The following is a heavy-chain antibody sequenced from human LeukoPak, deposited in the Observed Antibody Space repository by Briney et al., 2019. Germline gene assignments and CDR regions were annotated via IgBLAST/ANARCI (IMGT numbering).Heavy chain of an antibody. V-gene: IGHV3-74*01. Sequence: PGGSLRLSCAASGFTFSSYWMHWVRQAPGKGLVWVSRINSDGSSTSYADSVKGRFTISGDNAKNTLYLQMNSLRAEDTAVYYCASAFDWFDAFDIWGQGTMVTVSS. CDR3: ASAFDWFDAFDI. CDR2: INSDGSST. CDR1: GFTFSSYW. J-gene: IGHJ3*02. D-gene: IGHD3-9*01.